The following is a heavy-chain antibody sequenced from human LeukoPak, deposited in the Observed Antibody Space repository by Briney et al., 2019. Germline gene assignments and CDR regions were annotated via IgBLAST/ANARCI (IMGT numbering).Heavy chain of an antibody. CDR1: GYTFTSYY. J-gene: IGHJ4*02. CDR2: INPSGGST. D-gene: IGHD3-22*01. V-gene: IGHV1-46*01. CDR3: ARDRRYYYDSSGYIGPFDY. Sequence: EASVTVSCKASGYTFTSYYMHWVRQAPGQGLEWMGIINPSGGSTSYAQKFQGRVTMTRDTSTSTVYMELSSLRSEDTAVYYCARDRRYYYDSSGYIGPFDYWGQGTLVTVSS.